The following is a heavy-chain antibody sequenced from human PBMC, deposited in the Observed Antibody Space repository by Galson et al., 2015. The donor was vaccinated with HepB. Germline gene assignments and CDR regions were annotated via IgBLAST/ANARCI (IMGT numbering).Heavy chain of an antibody. J-gene: IGHJ6*02. CDR3: ARVMGLGYCSSTSCPYYYYGMDV. V-gene: IGHV3-11*05. CDR2: ISSSSSYT. CDR1: GFTFSDYY. Sequence: SLRLSCAASGFTFSDYYMSWIRQAPGKGLEWVSYISSSSSYTNYADSVKGRFTISRDNAKNSLYLQMNSLRAEDTAVYYCARVMGLGYCSSTSCPYYYYGMDVWGQGTTVTVSS. D-gene: IGHD2-2*01.